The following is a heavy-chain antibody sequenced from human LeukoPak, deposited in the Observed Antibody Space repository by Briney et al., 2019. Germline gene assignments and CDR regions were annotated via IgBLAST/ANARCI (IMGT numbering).Heavy chain of an antibody. V-gene: IGHV1-46*01. CDR3: ARDYYDFWSGSVNLNWFDP. CDR2: INPSSGST. Sequence: ASVKVSCKASGYTFTSYYIHWVRQAPGQGLEWMGIINPSSGSTTYAQKFQGRVTMTRDTSTSTVYLELSSLRSEDTAVYYCARDYYDFWSGSVNLNWFDPWGQGTLVTVSS. J-gene: IGHJ5*02. CDR1: GYTFTSYY. D-gene: IGHD3-3*01.